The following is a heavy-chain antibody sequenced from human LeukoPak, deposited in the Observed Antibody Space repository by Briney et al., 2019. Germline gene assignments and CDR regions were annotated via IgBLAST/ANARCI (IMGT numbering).Heavy chain of an antibody. V-gene: IGHV1-18*01. J-gene: IGHJ3*02. D-gene: IGHD3-22*01. CDR1: GYTLTSYG. CDR3: ARDGDDSSGYSLLNDAFDI. CDR2: TSAYNGNT. Sequence: ASVKVSCKASGYTLTSYGISWVRQAPGQGLEWMGWTSAYNGNTNYAQKLQGRVTMTTDTSTSTAYMELRSLRSDDTAVYYCARDGDDSSGYSLLNDAFDIWGQGTMVTVSS.